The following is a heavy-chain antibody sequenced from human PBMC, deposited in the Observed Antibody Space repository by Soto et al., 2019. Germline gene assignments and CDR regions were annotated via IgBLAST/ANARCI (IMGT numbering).Heavy chain of an antibody. CDR2: ISGSGINT. V-gene: IGHV3-23*01. CDR3: AKDRRSTGNYGYFDY. J-gene: IGHJ4*02. Sequence: EVKLLESGGALVQSGGSLRLSCAASGFTFSNSGMTWVRQAPGGGPEWVSSISGSGINTYYADSVRGRFTISRDNSKNTLYLQMNSLRAEDTAVYYCAKDRRSTGNYGYFDYWGQGTLVTVSS. D-gene: IGHD1-7*01. CDR1: GFTFSNSG.